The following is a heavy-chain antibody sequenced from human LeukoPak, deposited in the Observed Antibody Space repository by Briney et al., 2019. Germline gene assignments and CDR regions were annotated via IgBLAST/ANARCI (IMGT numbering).Heavy chain of an antibody. CDR1: GGSFSGYY. Sequence: SETLSLTCAVYGGSFSGYYWSWIRQPPGKGLEWIGEINHSGSTNYNPSLKSRVTISVDTSKNQFSLKLSSVTAADTAVYYCARRSNWGLFDYWGQGTLVTVSS. CDR3: ARRSNWGLFDY. V-gene: IGHV4-34*01. CDR2: INHSGST. J-gene: IGHJ4*02. D-gene: IGHD7-27*01.